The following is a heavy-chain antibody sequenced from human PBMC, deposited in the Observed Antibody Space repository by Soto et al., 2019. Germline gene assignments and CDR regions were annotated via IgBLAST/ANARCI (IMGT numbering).Heavy chain of an antibody. CDR2: ISWNSGSNK. Sequence: GGSLRLSCAASGFTFDDYAMHWVRQAPGKGLEWVSGISWNSGSNKYYADSVKGRFTISRDNAKNSLYLQMNSLRAEDTAVYYCAKVPVAAAGLYFDYWGQGTLVTVS. D-gene: IGHD6-13*01. CDR3: AKVPVAAAGLYFDY. V-gene: IGHV3-9*01. CDR1: GFTFDDYA. J-gene: IGHJ4*02.